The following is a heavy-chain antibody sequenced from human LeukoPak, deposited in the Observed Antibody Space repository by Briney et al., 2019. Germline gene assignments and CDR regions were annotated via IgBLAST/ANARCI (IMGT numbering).Heavy chain of an antibody. D-gene: IGHD6-19*01. CDR1: GGSISSGDYY. V-gene: IGHV4-30-4*01. CDR2: IYYSGST. CDR3: ARGDSSGWGGWFDP. J-gene: IGHJ5*02. Sequence: PSETLSLTCTVSGGSISSGDYYWSWIRQPPGKGLEWIGYIYYSGSTYYNPSLKSRVTISVDTSKNQFSLKLSSVTAADTAVYYCARGDSSGWGGWFDPWGQGTLVTVSS.